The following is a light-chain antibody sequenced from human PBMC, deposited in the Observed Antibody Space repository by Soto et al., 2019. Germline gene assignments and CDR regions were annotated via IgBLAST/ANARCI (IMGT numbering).Light chain of an antibody. CDR1: SSDVGTYNL. V-gene: IGLV2-23*02. CDR2: EVI. J-gene: IGLJ1*01. Sequence: QSVLTQPASVSGSPGQSITISCTGTSSDVGTYNLVSWYQQHPGKAPKLMIYEVIKRPSGVSNRFSGSKSGNTASLTISGLQAEDEADYYCCSYAGSRVYVFGTGTKVTVL. CDR3: CSYAGSRVYV.